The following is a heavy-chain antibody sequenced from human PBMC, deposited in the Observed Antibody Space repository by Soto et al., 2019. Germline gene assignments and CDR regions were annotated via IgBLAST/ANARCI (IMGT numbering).Heavy chain of an antibody. CDR2: IKSKTDGGTT. CDR3: TTDQARLVTRGGMYYYYYYGMDV. CDR1: GFTFSNAW. V-gene: IGHV3-15*07. Sequence: GGSLRLSCAASGFTFSNAWMNWVRQAPGKGLEWVGRIKSKTDGGTTDYAAPVKGRFTISRDDSKNTLYLQMNSLKTEDTAVYYCTTDQARLVTRGGMYYYYYYGMDVWGQGTTVTVSS. J-gene: IGHJ6*02. D-gene: IGHD3-16*01.